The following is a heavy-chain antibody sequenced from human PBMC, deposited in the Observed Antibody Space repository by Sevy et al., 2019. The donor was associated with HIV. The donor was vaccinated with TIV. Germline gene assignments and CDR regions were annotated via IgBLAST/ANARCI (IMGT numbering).Heavy chain of an antibody. CDR3: ARGHVPAAQPPFDP. CDR2: INPNSGGT. Sequence: ASVKVSCKASGYTFTGYYMHWVRQAPGQGLEWMGRINPNSGGTNYAQKFQGRVTMTRDTSISTAYMELSRLRSDDTAVYYCARGHVPAAQPPFDPWGQGTLVTVSS. J-gene: IGHJ5*02. V-gene: IGHV1-2*06. CDR1: GYTFTGYY. D-gene: IGHD2-2*01.